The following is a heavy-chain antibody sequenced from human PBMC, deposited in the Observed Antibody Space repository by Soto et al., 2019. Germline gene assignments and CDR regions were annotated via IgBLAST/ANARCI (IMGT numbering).Heavy chain of an antibody. CDR3: ARGRVLGVVVGYYGMDV. Sequence: ASVKVSCKASGYTFTGYYMHWVRQAPGQGLEWMGWINPNSGGTNYAQKFQGWVTMTRDTSISTAYMQLSRLRSDDTAVYYCARGRVLGVVVGYYGMDVWGQGTTVTVSS. V-gene: IGHV1-2*04. D-gene: IGHD2-15*01. CDR1: GYTFTGYY. CDR2: INPNSGGT. J-gene: IGHJ6*02.